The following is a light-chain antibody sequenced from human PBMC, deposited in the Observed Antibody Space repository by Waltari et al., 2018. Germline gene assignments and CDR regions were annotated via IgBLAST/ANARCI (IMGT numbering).Light chain of an antibody. CDR2: NAL. CDR3: HQRNKWYT. V-gene: IGKV3-11*01. CDR1: QSISNY. Sequence: EIVLTQSPATLSLSPGERATLSCRASQSISNYLAWYQQKPGQAPRLLIYNALNRATGIPARFSGSGSGTDFTLTISSLEPEDFAVYYCHQRNKWYTFGQGTKLEIK. J-gene: IGKJ2*01.